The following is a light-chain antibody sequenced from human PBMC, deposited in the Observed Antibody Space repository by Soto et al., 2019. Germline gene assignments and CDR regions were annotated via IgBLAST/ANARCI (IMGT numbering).Light chain of an antibody. V-gene: IGLV2-23*01. CDR1: SSDVGTYNL. J-gene: IGLJ2*01. CDR2: EGS. CDR3: CSYAASSSLV. Sequence: QSVLTQPASVSGSPGQSITISCTGTSSDVGTYNLVSWYQQHPGEAPKLMIYEGSKRPSGVSDRFSGSKSGNTASLTISGLQAEDEADYYCCSYAASSSLVFGGGTKVTVL.